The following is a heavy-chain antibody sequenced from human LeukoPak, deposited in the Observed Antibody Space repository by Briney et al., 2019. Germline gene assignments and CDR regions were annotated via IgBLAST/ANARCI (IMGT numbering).Heavy chain of an antibody. V-gene: IGHV3-7*03. D-gene: IGHD4-17*01. J-gene: IGHJ2*01. CDR3: ARRMTTVTTKYFDL. CDR1: GFSFSVYW. Sequence: PGGSLRLSCAASGFSFSVYWMSWVRQAPGKGLEWVANIHQDGSEKYYVDSVKGRFTISRDNAKNSLYLQMNSLRAEDTALYYCARRMTTVTTKYFDLWGRGTLVTVSS. CDR2: IHQDGSEK.